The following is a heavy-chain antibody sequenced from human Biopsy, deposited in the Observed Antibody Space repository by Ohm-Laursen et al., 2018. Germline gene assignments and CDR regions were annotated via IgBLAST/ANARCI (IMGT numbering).Heavy chain of an antibody. CDR2: IYYSGST. CDR3: ARATNSTGWPYYYFYGMDV. Sequence: PPGTLSLTCTVSGGSISSDYWSWIRQPPGKGLEWIGYIYYSGSTNYNPSLKSRVTISVDTSKNQFSLRLNSVTAADTAVYYCARATNSTGWPYYYFYGMDVWGQGTTVTVSS. J-gene: IGHJ6*02. V-gene: IGHV4-59*01. CDR1: GGSISSDY. D-gene: IGHD2/OR15-2a*01.